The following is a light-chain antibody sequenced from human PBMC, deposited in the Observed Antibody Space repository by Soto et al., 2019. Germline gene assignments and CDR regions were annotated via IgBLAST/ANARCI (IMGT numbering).Light chain of an antibody. Sequence: EIVLTQSPATLSLSPGERATLSCRASQSVSSYLAWYQQKPGQAPRLLIYDASNRATGIPARFSGSGSGTDFTLTISSLEPEDFEVYYCQRRSNWPPWTFGQGTKLEIK. CDR2: DAS. CDR3: QRRSNWPPWT. CDR1: QSVSSY. V-gene: IGKV3-11*01. J-gene: IGKJ1*01.